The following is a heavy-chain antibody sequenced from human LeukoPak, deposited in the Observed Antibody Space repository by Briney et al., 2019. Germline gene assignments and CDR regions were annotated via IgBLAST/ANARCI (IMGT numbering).Heavy chain of an antibody. J-gene: IGHJ6*03. CDR1: GFSVSFNY. CDR3: ARAQWRTCSYYYMDV. Sequence: PGGSLRLSCAASGFSVSFNYMSWVRQAPGKGLEWISVIYSGGSTYYADSVKGRFTISRDDSKNTLYLQMNSLRAEDTAIYYCARAQWRTCSYYYMDVWGKGTTVTVSS. V-gene: IGHV3-53*01. CDR2: IYSGGST. D-gene: IGHD6-19*01.